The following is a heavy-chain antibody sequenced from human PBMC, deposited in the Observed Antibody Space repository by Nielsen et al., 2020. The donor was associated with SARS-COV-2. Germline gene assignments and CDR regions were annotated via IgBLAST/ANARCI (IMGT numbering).Heavy chain of an antibody. CDR3: ARGDGGGGYYYGSGSYYNRLRIFDY. Sequence: ASVKVSCKASGYTFTSYYMHWVRQAPGQGLEWMGIINPSGGSTSYAQKFQGRVTMTRVTYTSTVYMELSSLKSEDRAVYSCARGDGGGGYYYGSGSYYNRLRIFDYWGQGTLVTVSS. D-gene: IGHD3-10*01. CDR2: INPSGGST. V-gene: IGHV1-46*01. CDR1: GYTFTSYY. J-gene: IGHJ4*02.